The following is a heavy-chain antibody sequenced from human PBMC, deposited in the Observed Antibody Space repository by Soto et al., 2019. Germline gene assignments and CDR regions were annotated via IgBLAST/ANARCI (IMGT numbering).Heavy chain of an antibody. V-gene: IGHV3-30*04. Sequence: GWCLELASAAAGFRVCSYAIHWGRLTKGKGLEWVAVVSYDGSIENYADSVRGRFTISRDNSKNTVFLQMNSLRVEDTAVYYCAKGLYSYDFSVDDSWAQGTLVTLSS. J-gene: IGHJ5*02. CDR3: AKGLYSYDFSVDDS. D-gene: IGHD3-16*01. CDR1: GFRVCSYA. CDR2: VSYDGSIE.